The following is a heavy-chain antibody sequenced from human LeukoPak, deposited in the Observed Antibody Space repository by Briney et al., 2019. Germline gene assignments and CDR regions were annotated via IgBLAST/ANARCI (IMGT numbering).Heavy chain of an antibody. CDR2: ISSSSSYI. CDR3: ARDGGYSYGPDAFDI. Sequence: GGSLRLSCAASGFTFSSYSMNWVRQAPGKGLEWVSSISSSSSYIYYADSVKGRFTISRDNAKNSLYLQMNSLRAEDTAVYYCARDGGYSYGPDAFDIWGQGTMVTVCS. D-gene: IGHD5-18*01. CDR1: GFTFSSYS. J-gene: IGHJ3*02. V-gene: IGHV3-21*01.